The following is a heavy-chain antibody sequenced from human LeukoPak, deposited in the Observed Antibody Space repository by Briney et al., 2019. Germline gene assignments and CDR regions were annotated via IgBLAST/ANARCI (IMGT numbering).Heavy chain of an antibody. Sequence: SETLSLTCTVSGGSISRRYYWGWIRQSPAKGLEWIGNIYYSGSTYYNPSLKRRVTISVDTSKNQFSLKLSSVTAADTAVYYCARGWYDFWSGYYTNSNFDYWGQGTLVTVSS. CDR1: GGSISRRYY. CDR2: IYYSGST. V-gene: IGHV4-39*07. J-gene: IGHJ4*02. D-gene: IGHD3-3*01. CDR3: ARGWYDFWSGYYTNSNFDY.